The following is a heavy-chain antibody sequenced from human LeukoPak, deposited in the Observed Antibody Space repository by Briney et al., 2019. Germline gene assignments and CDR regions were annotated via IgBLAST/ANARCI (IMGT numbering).Heavy chain of an antibody. J-gene: IGHJ4*02. CDR2: INHSGST. CDR1: GGSFSGYY. V-gene: IGHV4-34*01. Sequence: PSETLSLTCAVYGGSFSGYYWSWIRQPPGKGLEWSGEINHSGSTNYNPSLKSRVTISVDTSKNQFSLKLSSVTAADTAVYYCASRGTGVTFDYWGQGTLVTVSS. D-gene: IGHD3/OR15-3a*01. CDR3: ASRGTGVTFDY.